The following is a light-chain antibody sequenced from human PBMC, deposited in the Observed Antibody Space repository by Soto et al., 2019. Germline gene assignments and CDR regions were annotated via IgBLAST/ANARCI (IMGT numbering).Light chain of an antibody. CDR2: GTF. J-gene: IGKJ2*01. Sequence: EIVLTQSPATLPLSPGERAILSCRASQSVNVHLSWYQQKPGQAPRLLIYGTFNRATGIPARFSGSGSGTDFTLTISSLAPEDFAFYYCQQGNSWPLTFGQGTKVEIK. CDR3: QQGNSWPLT. V-gene: IGKV3-11*01. CDR1: QSVNVH.